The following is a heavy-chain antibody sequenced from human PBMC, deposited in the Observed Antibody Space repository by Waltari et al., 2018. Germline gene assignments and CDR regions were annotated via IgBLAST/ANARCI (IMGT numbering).Heavy chain of an antibody. CDR1: GFTFSDYW. J-gene: IGHJ4*02. D-gene: IGHD6-13*01. CDR3: ARWHYSSSNY. Sequence: EAQLVESGGGQVQPGGALRLSCSASGFTFSDYWMHWVRQAPGKGLVWVSYISNDGSTAYADAVKGRFTISRDNAQSTLYLQMNSLRAEDTAVYYCARWHYSSSNYWGQGTLVTVSS. CDR2: ISNDGST. V-gene: IGHV3-74*01.